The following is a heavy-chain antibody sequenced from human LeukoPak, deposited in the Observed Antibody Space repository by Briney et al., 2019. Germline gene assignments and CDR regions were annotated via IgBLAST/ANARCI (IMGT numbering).Heavy chain of an antibody. J-gene: IGHJ4*02. V-gene: IGHV3-20*04. D-gene: IGHD3-10*01. Sequence: GGSLRLSCAASGFTFSSYAMHWVRQAPGKGLEWVSGINWNGGSTGYADSVKGRFTISRDNAKNSLYLQMNSLRAEDTALYYCARGGWFGELLFDYWGQGTLVTVSS. CDR3: ARGGWFGELLFDY. CDR1: GFTFSSYA. CDR2: INWNGGST.